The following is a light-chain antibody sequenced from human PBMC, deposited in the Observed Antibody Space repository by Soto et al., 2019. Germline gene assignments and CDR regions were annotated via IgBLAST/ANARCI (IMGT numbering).Light chain of an antibody. Sequence: QSVLTQPRSVSASPGQSVTISCTGTSSDVGSYKSVSWYQQSPGKAPKLMIYDVSNRPSGVSNRFSGSKSGNTASLTISGLQAEDEADYYCSSYTSSSTLLFGGGTKLTVL. CDR2: DVS. CDR1: SSDVGSYKS. J-gene: IGLJ2*01. CDR3: SSYTSSSTLL. V-gene: IGLV2-14*01.